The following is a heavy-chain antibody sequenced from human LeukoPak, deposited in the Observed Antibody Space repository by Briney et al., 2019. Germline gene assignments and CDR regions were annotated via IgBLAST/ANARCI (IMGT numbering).Heavy chain of an antibody. V-gene: IGHV3-74*01. CDR3: ARDGTYYYDSSGYYLDAFDI. CDR2: INGDGRIT. Sequence: GGSLRLSRAASGFTLSSYWMHWVRQAPGKGLVWVSRINGDGRITTYADSVKGRFTISRDNSKNTLYLQMNSLRAEDTAVYYCARDGTYYYDSSGYYLDAFDIWGQGTMVTVSS. D-gene: IGHD3-22*01. J-gene: IGHJ3*02. CDR1: GFTLSSYW.